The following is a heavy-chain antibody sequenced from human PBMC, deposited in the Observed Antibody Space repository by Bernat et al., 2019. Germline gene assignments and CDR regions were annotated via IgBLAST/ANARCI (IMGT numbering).Heavy chain of an antibody. CDR3: AREPRRKVVPAAPGQFDY. J-gene: IGHJ4*02. CDR2: INPNSGGT. D-gene: IGHD2-2*01. V-gene: IGHV1-2*06. Sequence: QVQLVQSGAEVKKPGASVKVSCKASGYTFTGYSMHWVRQAPGQGLEWMGRINPNSGGTNYAQKLQGRVNITRDTSISTDYMVLRRHRPDDTAVYYCAREPRRKVVPAAPGQFDYWGQGTLVTVSS. CDR1: GYTFTGYS.